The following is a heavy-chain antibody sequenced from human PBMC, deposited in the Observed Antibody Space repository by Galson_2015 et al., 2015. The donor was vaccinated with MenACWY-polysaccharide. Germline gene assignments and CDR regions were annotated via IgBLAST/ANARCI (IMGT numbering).Heavy chain of an antibody. CDR2: ISGSARNT. D-gene: IGHD4-23*01. CDR1: GFTFSSFT. CDR3: AKTGAPVAAVRWYTGLAV. J-gene: IGHJ6*02. Sequence: SLRLSCAASGFTFSSFTMSWVRQAPGKGLEWVSSISGSARNTYYADPVKGRFTISRDNSEKTLYLQMDGLRAEDTAVYYCAKTGAPVAAVRWYTGLAVWGQGTTVTVPS. V-gene: IGHV3-23*01.